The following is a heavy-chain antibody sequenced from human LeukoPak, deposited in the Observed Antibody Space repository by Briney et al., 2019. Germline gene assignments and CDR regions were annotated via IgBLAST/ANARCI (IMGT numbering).Heavy chain of an antibody. CDR2: IKGDGSST. CDR1: GFTFSNYW. J-gene: IGHJ3*02. D-gene: IGHD2-15*01. CDR3: ASAPRIRAAFDI. Sequence: GGSLRLSCAASGFTFSNYWMHWVRQTPGEGLVCVSLIKGDGSSTTYADSVKGRFTISRDNAKNTVYLQMNSLRAEDTAVYYCASAPRIRAAFDIWGQGTMVTVSS. V-gene: IGHV3-74*01.